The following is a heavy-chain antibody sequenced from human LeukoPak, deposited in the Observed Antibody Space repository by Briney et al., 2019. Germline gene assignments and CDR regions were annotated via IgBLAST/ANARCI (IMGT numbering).Heavy chain of an antibody. CDR2: IKQDGSEK. CDR1: GFTFSSYA. Sequence: GGSLRLSCAASGFTFSSYAMSWVRQAPGKGLEWVANIKQDGSEKYYVDSVKGRFTISRDNAKNSLYLQMNSLRAEDTAVYYCARADALYYYYYGMDVWGQGTTVTVSS. J-gene: IGHJ6*02. V-gene: IGHV3-7*03. CDR3: ARADALYYYYYGMDV.